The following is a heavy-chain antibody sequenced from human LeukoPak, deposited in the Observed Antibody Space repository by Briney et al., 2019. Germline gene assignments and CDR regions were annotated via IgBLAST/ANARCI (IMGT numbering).Heavy chain of an antibody. Sequence: GGSLRLSCAASGFSFSSYTMHWVRQAPGKGLEYVSAVSGNGDITYYGKSLKGRFTISRDNSKNTLYLQMGSLRAEDMAVYYCARDSSTTNYYYGMDVWGQGTTVTVSS. J-gene: IGHJ6*02. CDR1: GFSFSSYT. CDR2: VSGNGDIT. CDR3: ARDSSTTNYYYGMDV. V-gene: IGHV3-64*01. D-gene: IGHD2-2*01.